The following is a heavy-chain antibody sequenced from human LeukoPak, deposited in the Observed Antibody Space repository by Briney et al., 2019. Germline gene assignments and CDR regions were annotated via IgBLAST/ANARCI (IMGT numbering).Heavy chain of an antibody. V-gene: IGHV4-34*01. CDR3: ARGRDY. Sequence: PSETLSLTCAVYGGSFSGYYWSCIRQPPGKGLEWIGEINHSGSTNYNPSLKSRVTISVDTSKNQFSLKLSSVTAADTAVYYCARGRDYWGQGTLVTVSS. CDR2: INHSGST. J-gene: IGHJ4*02. CDR1: GGSFSGYY.